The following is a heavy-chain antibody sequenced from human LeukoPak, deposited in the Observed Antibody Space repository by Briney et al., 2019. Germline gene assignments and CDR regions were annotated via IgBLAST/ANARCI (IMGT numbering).Heavy chain of an antibody. CDR3: VRAAMPYIINGRRFDY. J-gene: IGHJ4*02. CDR1: GFTSSAYD. D-gene: IGHD2-2*01. V-gene: IGHV3-13*04. CDR2: SGTVGDT. Sequence: GGSLRLSCAASGFTSSAYDMHWARHIRGGGLEWVSTSGTVGDTFYPDSVTGRFTISRENAKNSVHLQMTSLRVEDSAIYFCVRAAMPYIINGRRFDYWGQGTLVTVSS.